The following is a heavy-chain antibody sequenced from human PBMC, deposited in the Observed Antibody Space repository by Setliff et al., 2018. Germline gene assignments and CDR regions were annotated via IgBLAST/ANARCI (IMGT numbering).Heavy chain of an antibody. V-gene: IGHV3-53*01. J-gene: IGHJ4*02. CDR2: LDNDGST. CDR3: RLWFGELLRDY. Sequence: LRLSCAASGVTVSAYDMSWVRQAPGKGLEWVSLLDNDGSTYYSDSVKGRFTISRGTSKNTLYLQMSSLRVEDTAVYFCRLWFGELLRDYWGQGTLVTVSS. CDR1: GVTVSAYD. D-gene: IGHD3-10*01.